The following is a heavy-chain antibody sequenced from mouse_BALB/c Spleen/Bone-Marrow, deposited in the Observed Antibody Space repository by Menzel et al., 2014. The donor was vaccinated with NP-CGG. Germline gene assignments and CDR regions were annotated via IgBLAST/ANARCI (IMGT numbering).Heavy chain of an antibody. CDR3: AREDYGAWFPY. D-gene: IGHD1-2*01. J-gene: IGHJ3*01. Sequence: VHVKQSGAELVRPGASVKISCKAFGYTFTNHHINWVKQRPGQGLDWIGYINPYNDYTSYNQKFKGKATLTVDRSSSTAYMELSSLTSEDSAAHFCAREDYGAWFPYWGQGTLVTVSA. CDR2: INPYNDYT. CDR1: GYTFTNHH. V-gene: IGHV1S45*01.